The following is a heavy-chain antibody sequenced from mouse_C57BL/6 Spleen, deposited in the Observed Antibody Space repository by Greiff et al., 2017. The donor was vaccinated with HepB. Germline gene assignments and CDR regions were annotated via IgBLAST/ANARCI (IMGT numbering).Heavy chain of an antibody. CDR2: INPNNGGT. D-gene: IGHD1-1*01. CDR1: GYTFTDYN. V-gene: IGHV1-18*01. Sequence: VQLQQPGPELVKPGASVKIPCKASGYTFTDYNMDWVKQSHGKSLEWIGDINPNNGGTIYNQKFKGKATLTVDKSSSTAYMELRSLTSEDTAVYYCARRKNYYGSSYGYFDVWGTGTTVTVSS. CDR3: ARRKNYYGSSYGYFDV. J-gene: IGHJ1*03.